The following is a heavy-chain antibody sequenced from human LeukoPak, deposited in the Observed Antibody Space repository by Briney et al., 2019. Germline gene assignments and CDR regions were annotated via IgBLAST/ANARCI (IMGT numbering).Heavy chain of an antibody. CDR3: ARDYKYAFDN. J-gene: IGHJ4*02. Sequence: GGSLRLSCAASGFTFSSYSMNWVRQAPGKGLEWISYIGIDSGNTNYADSVKGRFTISGDKAKNSLYLQMNSLRVEDTAVYYCARDYKYAFDNWGQGTLVTVSS. CDR2: IGIDSGNT. CDR1: GFTFSSYS. D-gene: IGHD5-24*01. V-gene: IGHV3-48*01.